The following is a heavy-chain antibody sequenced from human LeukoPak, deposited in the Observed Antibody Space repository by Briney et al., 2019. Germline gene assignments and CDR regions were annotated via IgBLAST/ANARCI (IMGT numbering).Heavy chain of an antibody. Sequence: GGSLRLSCAASGFTFSNYAMSWVRQAPGRGLEWVATIGDSGGNTYYADSVKGRFTISRDNSKNTLYLQMNSLRAEDTAVYYCANEIRPNDYWGQGTQVTVSS. V-gene: IGHV3-23*01. J-gene: IGHJ4*02. CDR2: IGDSGGNT. D-gene: IGHD4-17*01. CDR3: ANEIRPNDY. CDR1: GFTFSNYA.